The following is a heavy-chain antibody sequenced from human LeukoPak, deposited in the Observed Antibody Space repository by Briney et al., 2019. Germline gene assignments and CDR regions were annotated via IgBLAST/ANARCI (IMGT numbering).Heavy chain of an antibody. CDR2: IIPIFGTA. Sequence: SVKVSCKASGGTFRSYAISWVRQAPGQGLEWMGGIIPIFGTANYAQKFQGRVTITADESTSTAYMELSSLSSEDTAVYYCARDQGYRYGYGDFDYWGQGTLVTVSS. CDR1: GGTFRSYA. D-gene: IGHD5-18*01. J-gene: IGHJ4*02. V-gene: IGHV1-69*13. CDR3: ARDQGYRYGYGDFDY.